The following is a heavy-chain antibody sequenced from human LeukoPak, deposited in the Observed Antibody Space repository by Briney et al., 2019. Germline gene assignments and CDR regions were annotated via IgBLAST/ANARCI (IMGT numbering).Heavy chain of an antibody. CDR3: ARKSVGFDY. D-gene: IGHD2-2*01. J-gene: IGHJ4*02. V-gene: IGHV5-51*01. Sequence: GEALKISCKGSGYIFTSYWIGWVRQRPGKGLEWMVIIYPGDSDTRYSPSFQGQVTISADKSISTAYLQWRSLKASDPAMYYCARKSVGFDYWGQGTLVTVSS. CDR2: IYPGDSDT. CDR1: GYIFTSYW.